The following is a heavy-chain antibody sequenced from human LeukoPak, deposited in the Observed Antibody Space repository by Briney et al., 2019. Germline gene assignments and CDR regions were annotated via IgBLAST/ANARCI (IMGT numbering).Heavy chain of an antibody. J-gene: IGHJ6*02. V-gene: IGHV3-23*01. CDR3: AKDPGTTFYGMDV. CDR2: ISGSGGST. D-gene: IGHD4-17*01. Sequence: GGSLRLSCAASGFTFSSYAMSWVRQAPGKGLEWVSAISGSGGSTYYADSVKGRFTISRDNSKNTLYLQMNSLRLEDTALYYCAKDPGTTFYGMDVWGQGTTVTVSS. CDR1: GFTFSSYA.